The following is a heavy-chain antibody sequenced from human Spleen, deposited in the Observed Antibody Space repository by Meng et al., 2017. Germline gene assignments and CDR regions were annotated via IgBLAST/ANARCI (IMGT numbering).Heavy chain of an antibody. V-gene: IGHV1-18*01. Sequence: QVTLVQSGAEVRNPGASVKVSCKASGYTFPSYGISWVRQAPGQGLEWMGWISNYNGNANYAQKFQGRVTMTTDTSTTTAYMELRSLRSDDTAVYYCARDGRESGSCDYWGQGTLVTVSS. CDR3: ARDGRESGSCDY. CDR2: ISNYNGNA. J-gene: IGHJ4*02. CDR1: GYTFPSYG. D-gene: IGHD1-26*01.